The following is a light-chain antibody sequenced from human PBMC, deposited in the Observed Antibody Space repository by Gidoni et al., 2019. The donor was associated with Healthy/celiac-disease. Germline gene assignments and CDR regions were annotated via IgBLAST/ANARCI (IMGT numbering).Light chain of an antibody. CDR3: QQYGSSPWT. Sequence: ELVLTQSPGTLSLSPGERATLSCRASQSVSSSYVAWYQQKPSQAPRLLIYGASSRATGIPDRVSGSGSGTDFTRTISRLEPEDVAVYYCQQYGSSPWTFGQGTKVEIK. V-gene: IGKV3-20*01. J-gene: IGKJ1*01. CDR2: GAS. CDR1: QSVSSSY.